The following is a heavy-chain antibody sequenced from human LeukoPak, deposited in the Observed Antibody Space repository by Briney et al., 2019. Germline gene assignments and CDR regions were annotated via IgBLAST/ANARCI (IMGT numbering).Heavy chain of an antibody. CDR1: GYTFTGYY. Sequence: EASVKVSCKASGYTFTGYYMHWVRQAPGQGLEWMGWINPNSGGTNYAQKFQGRVTMTRDTSISTAYMELSRLRSDDTAVYYCATLPTVTTLGIYYYYYGMDVWGQGTTVTVSS. J-gene: IGHJ6*02. CDR2: INPNSGGT. V-gene: IGHV1-2*02. D-gene: IGHD4-17*01. CDR3: ATLPTVTTLGIYYYYYGMDV.